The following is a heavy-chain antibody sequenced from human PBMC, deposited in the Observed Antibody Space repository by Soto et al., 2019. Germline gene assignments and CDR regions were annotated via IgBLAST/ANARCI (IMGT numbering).Heavy chain of an antibody. D-gene: IGHD3-10*01. V-gene: IGHV3-9*01. CDR3: AKAYMVRGPNAYYYYMDV. Sequence: GGSLRLSCAASGFTFDDYAMHWVRQAPGKGLEWVSGISWNSGSIGYADSVKGRFTISRDNAKNSLYLQMNSLRAEDTALYYCAKAYMVRGPNAYYYYMDVWGKGTTVTVSS. CDR1: GFTFDDYA. J-gene: IGHJ6*03. CDR2: ISWNSGSI.